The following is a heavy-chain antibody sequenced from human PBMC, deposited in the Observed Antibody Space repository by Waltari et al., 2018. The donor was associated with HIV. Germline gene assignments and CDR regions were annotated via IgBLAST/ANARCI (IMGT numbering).Heavy chain of an antibody. J-gene: IGHJ6*02. CDR2: IYGGDSDT. CDR1: GTSFTNYW. D-gene: IGHD3-16*01. CDR3: ARLAWGTAVDRGNYYHGMDV. Sequence: VQLVQSGADVKKPGEPLQISCRGSGTSFTNYWIVWVRQLPGKGLAWMGIIYGGDSDTTYSPSFQGQVTISADKSTSTAYLQWSSLKASDTAMYYCARLAWGTAVDRGNYYHGMDVWGQGTTVTVSS. V-gene: IGHV5-51*03.